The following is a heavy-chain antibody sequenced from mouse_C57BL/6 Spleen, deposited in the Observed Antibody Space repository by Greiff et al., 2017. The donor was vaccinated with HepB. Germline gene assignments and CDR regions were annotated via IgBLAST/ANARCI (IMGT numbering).Heavy chain of an antibody. Sequence: VKLLESGAELVKPGASVKISCKASGYAFSSYWMNWVKQRPGKGLEWIGQIYPGDGDTNYNGKFKGKATLTADKSSSTAYMQLSSLTSEDSAVYCCARGGNYAMDYWGQGTSVTVSS. CDR1: GYAFSSYW. CDR2: IYPGDGDT. V-gene: IGHV1-80*01. CDR3: ARGGNYAMDY. J-gene: IGHJ4*01.